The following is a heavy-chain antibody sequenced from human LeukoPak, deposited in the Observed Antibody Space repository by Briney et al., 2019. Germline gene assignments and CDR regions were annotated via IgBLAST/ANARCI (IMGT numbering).Heavy chain of an antibody. CDR2: ISAYNGNT. CDR3: ARDKASIAVAGLFDY. D-gene: IGHD6-19*01. Sequence: GASVKVSCKTSGYTFTSYGISWVRQAPGQGLEWMGWISAYNGNTNYAQKLQGRVTMTTDTSTSTAYMELRSLRSDDTAVYYCARDKASIAVAGLFDYWGQGTLVTVSS. V-gene: IGHV1-18*01. J-gene: IGHJ4*02. CDR1: GYTFTSYG.